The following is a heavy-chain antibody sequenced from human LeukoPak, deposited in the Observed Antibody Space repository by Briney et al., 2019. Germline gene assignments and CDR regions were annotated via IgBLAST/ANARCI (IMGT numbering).Heavy chain of an antibody. CDR1: GGSTSSYY. CDR3: ATHKDTSCYST. CDR2: INHSGST. J-gene: IGHJ5*02. Sequence: SETLSLTCTVSGGSTSSYYWSWIRQPPGKGLEWIGEINHSGSTNYNPSLKSRVTISVDTSKNQFSLKLSSVTAADTAVYYCATHKDTSCYSTWGQGTLVTVSS. D-gene: IGHD2-2*01. V-gene: IGHV4-34*01.